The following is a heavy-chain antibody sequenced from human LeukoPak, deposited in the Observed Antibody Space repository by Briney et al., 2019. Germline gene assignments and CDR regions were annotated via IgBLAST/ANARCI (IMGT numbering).Heavy chain of an antibody. CDR1: GFTFSSYW. D-gene: IGHD6-13*01. J-gene: IGHJ4*02. V-gene: IGHV3-74*01. CDR3: ARGSYTSSWYFGH. Sequence: GGSLRLSCAASGFTFSSYWMHWVRQAPGKGLVWVSRINSDGSSTSYADSVKGRFTISRDNAKNTLYLQTNSLRAEDTAVYYCARGSYTSSWYFGHWGQGTLVTVSS. CDR2: INSDGSST.